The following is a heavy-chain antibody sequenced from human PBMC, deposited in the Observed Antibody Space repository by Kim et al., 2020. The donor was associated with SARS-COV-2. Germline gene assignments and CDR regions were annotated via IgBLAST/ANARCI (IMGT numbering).Heavy chain of an antibody. D-gene: IGHD1-20*01. J-gene: IGHJ4*02. CDR3: AKERGLNWNHFDY. CDR2: IKNSGDST. Sequence: GGSLRLSCAASGFTFSTYAMHWVRQAPGKGLEWVSIIKNSGDSTNYADSVKGPFTVSRDNSKNTLYLQMNSLRADDTAVYYFAKERGLNWNHFDYWGQGTLVTVSS. CDR1: GFTFSTYA. V-gene: IGHV3-23*01.